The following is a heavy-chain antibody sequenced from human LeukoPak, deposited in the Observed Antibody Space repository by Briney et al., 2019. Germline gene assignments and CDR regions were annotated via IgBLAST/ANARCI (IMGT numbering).Heavy chain of an antibody. CDR3: VRDRPPDTTIARLDS. V-gene: IGHV3-7*04. CDR2: IKEDGSQK. CDR1: GAFSRYW. Sequence: PGGSLRLSCAASGAFSRYWTSWVRQAPGKGLEWVANIKEDGSQKYYVDSVKGRFTISRDNAKNSLYLQMNSLRVDDTAVYYCVRDRPPDTTIARLDSWGGGTLVTVSS. D-gene: IGHD5-18*01. J-gene: IGHJ4*02.